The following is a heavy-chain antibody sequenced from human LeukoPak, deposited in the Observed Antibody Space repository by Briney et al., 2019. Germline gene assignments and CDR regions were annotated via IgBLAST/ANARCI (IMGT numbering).Heavy chain of an antibody. D-gene: IGHD3-10*01. Sequence: PSETLSLTCAVYGGSFSGYYWSWIRQPPGKGLEWIGEINHSGSTDYNPSLKSRVTISVDTSKNQFSLKLSSVTAADTAVYYCARRRITMVRGVMLYYFDYWGQGTLVTVSS. V-gene: IGHV4-34*01. CDR1: GGSFSGYY. J-gene: IGHJ4*02. CDR2: INHSGST. CDR3: ARRRITMVRGVMLYYFDY.